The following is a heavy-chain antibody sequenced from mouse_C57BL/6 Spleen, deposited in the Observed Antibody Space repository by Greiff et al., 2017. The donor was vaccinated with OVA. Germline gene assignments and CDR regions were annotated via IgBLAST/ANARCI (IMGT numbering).Heavy chain of an antibody. Sequence: EVKLQESGPELVKPGASVKISCKASGYSFTGYYMNWVKQSPEKSLEWIGEINPSTGGTTYNQKFKAKATLTVDKSSSTAYMQLTSLTSEDSAVYYGAMIYYDYDGFAYWGQGTLVTVSA. CDR1: GYSFTGYY. V-gene: IGHV1-42*01. CDR2: INPSTGGT. J-gene: IGHJ3*01. D-gene: IGHD2-4*01. CDR3: AMIYYDYDGFAY.